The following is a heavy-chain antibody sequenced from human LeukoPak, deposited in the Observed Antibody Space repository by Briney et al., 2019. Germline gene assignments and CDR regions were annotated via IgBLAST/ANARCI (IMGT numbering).Heavy chain of an antibody. CDR2: INPSGGST. Sequence: ASVTVSYKASGYTFTSYYMHWVRQAPGQGLEWMGIINPSGGSTRYAQKLQGRVTMTRDTSTSTVYMELSRLRSDDTAVYYCARSYCSGGSCYPSLYYYYYMDVWGKGTTVTISS. CDR1: GYTFTSYY. V-gene: IGHV1-46*01. D-gene: IGHD2-15*01. CDR3: ARSYCSGGSCYPSLYYYYYMDV. J-gene: IGHJ6*03.